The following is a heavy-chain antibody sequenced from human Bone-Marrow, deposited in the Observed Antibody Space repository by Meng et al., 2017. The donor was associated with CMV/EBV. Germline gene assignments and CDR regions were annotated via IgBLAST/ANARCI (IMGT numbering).Heavy chain of an antibody. V-gene: IGHV3-49*04. CDR2: IRSKGHGGTT. CDR1: GFTFGNYA. CDR3: TREWLLMDGFDI. Sequence: GESLKISCTASGFTFGNYAMSWVRQAPGKGLEWVGLIRSKGHGGTTEYAASVKARFIISRDDSKSIAYLQMNSLKSEDTGVYYCTREWLLMDGFDIWGQGTTVTVSS. D-gene: IGHD3-22*01. J-gene: IGHJ3*02.